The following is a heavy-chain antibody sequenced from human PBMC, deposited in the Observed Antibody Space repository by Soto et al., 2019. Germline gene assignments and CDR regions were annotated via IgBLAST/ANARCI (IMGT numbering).Heavy chain of an antibody. CDR2: IYPGDSDT. CDR3: ARRLEQWLVPRDAFDI. Sequence: GESLKISFKGSGYSFTSYWIGWVRQMPGKGLEWMGIIYPGDSDTRYSPSFQGQVTISADKSISTAYLHWSSLKASDTAMYYCARRLEQWLVPRDAFDIWGQGTMVTVSS. J-gene: IGHJ3*02. D-gene: IGHD6-19*01. V-gene: IGHV5-51*01. CDR1: GYSFTSYW.